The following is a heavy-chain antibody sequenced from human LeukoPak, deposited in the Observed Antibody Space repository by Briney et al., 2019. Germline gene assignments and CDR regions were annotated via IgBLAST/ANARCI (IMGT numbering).Heavy chain of an antibody. CDR3: ARDGINSSFWHFFES. J-gene: IGHJ4*02. D-gene: IGHD2/OR15-2a*01. CDR1: GFTFSHYG. Sequence: PGRSLRLSCAASGFTFSHYGMHWVRQAPGKRLEWVALIWYDGSKSDYSESVKGRFTISRDNSKNTLSLQMNSLRGDDTAVYYCARDGINSSFWHFFESWGQGTLVTVSS. V-gene: IGHV3-33*01. CDR2: IWYDGSKS.